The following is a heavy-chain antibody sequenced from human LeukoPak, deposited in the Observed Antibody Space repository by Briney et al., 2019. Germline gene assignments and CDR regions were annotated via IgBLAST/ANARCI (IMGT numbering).Heavy chain of an antibody. CDR3: ARGTTVAGTIDY. Sequence: SETLSLTCTVSGGSISSYYWSWIRQPPGKGREGIGEINHSGSTNYNPSLKSRVTISVDTSKNQFSLKLSSVTAADTAVYYCARGTTVAGTIDYWGQGTLVTVSS. J-gene: IGHJ4*02. D-gene: IGHD6-19*01. CDR1: GGSISSYY. V-gene: IGHV4-34*01. CDR2: INHSGST.